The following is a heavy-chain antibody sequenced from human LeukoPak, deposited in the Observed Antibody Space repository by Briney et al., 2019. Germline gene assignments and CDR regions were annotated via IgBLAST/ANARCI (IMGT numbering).Heavy chain of an antibody. D-gene: IGHD3-22*01. J-gene: IGHJ4*02. V-gene: IGHV3-48*04. CDR3: AREVGYYDSSGYLEYFDY. Sequence: GGSLRLSCAASGFTFSSYSMNWVRQAPGKGLEWVSYISSSGSTIYYADSVKGRFTISRDNAKNSLYLQMNSLRAEDTAVYYCAREVGYYDSSGYLEYFDYWGQGTLVTVSS. CDR1: GFTFSSYS. CDR2: ISSSGSTI.